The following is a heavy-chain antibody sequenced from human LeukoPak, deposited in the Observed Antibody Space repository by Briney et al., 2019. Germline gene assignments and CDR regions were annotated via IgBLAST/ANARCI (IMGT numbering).Heavy chain of an antibody. CDR3: ARQRTTVTYPDY. V-gene: IGHV3-23*01. Sequence: GGSLRLSCAASGFTFSSYAMSWVRQPPGKGLERVSAISGSGGTTYYADSVKGRFTISRDNSENTLYLQMNSLRAEDTAVYYCARQRTTVTYPDYWGQGTLVTVSS. J-gene: IGHJ4*02. CDR1: GFTFSSYA. D-gene: IGHD4-11*01. CDR2: ISGSGGTT.